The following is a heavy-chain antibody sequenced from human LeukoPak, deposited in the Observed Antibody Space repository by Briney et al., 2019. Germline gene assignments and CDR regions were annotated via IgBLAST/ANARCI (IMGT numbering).Heavy chain of an antibody. Sequence: GRSLRLSCAASGFTFSSYCMHWVRQAPGKGLEWVAVIWYDGSNKYYADSVKGRFTISRDNSKNTLYLQMNSLRAEDTAVYYCAKDGTGTTGGFNYWGQGTLVTVSS. J-gene: IGHJ4*02. D-gene: IGHD1-7*01. V-gene: IGHV3-33*06. CDR1: GFTFSSYC. CDR2: IWYDGSNK. CDR3: AKDGTGTTGGFNY.